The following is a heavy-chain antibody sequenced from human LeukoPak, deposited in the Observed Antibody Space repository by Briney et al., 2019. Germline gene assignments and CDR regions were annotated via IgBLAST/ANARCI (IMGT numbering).Heavy chain of an antibody. CDR1: GFTFSSYA. J-gene: IGHJ4*02. V-gene: IGHV3-30*04. CDR2: ISYDGSNK. Sequence: GGSLRLSCAASGFTFSSYAMHWVRQAPGKGLEWVAVISYDGSNKYYADSVKGRFTISRDNSKNTLYLQMNSLRTEDTAVYDCARDSRWGYSYGSFYFDYWGQGTLVTVSS. CDR3: ARDSRWGYSYGSFYFDY. D-gene: IGHD5-18*01.